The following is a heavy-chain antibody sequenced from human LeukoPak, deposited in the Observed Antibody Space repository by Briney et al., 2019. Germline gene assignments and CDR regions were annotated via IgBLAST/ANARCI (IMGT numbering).Heavy chain of an antibody. CDR2: MYYSGDT. V-gene: IGHV4-39*01. J-gene: IGHJ4*02. CDR3: ARLRATLTVVVTLFDS. Sequence: PSESLSLTCAVSGGPIGSGPYYWGWIRQPPGKGLEWIGIMYYSGDTHYKPTLQSRATISGDPSKNQFSLKLSSVTAADTAVYYCARLRATLTVVVTLFDSWGQGTLVTVSS. CDR1: GGPIGSGPYY. D-gene: IGHD3-22*01.